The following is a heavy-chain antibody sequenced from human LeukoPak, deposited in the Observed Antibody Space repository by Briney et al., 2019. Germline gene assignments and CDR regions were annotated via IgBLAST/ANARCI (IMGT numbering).Heavy chain of an antibody. Sequence: ASETLSLTCTVSGGSISSSSYYWGWIRQPPGKGLEWIGSIYYSGSTYYNPSLKSRVTISVDTSKNQFSLKLSSVTAADTAVYYCARDGIAVAQRYFDYWGQGTLVTVSS. D-gene: IGHD6-19*01. J-gene: IGHJ4*02. V-gene: IGHV4-39*02. CDR1: GGSISSSSYY. CDR2: IYYSGST. CDR3: ARDGIAVAQRYFDY.